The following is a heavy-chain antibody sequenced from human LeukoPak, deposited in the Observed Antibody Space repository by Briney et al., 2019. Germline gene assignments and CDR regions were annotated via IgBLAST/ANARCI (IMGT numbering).Heavy chain of an antibody. CDR3: AKYGGSPANYFDY. Sequence: PSETLSLTCTVSGDSIGAYYWSWVRQPPGKGLEWIAYIHYTGSTNYNPSLKSRVTISMDTSKSQFSLHVNSVTAADTDVYYCAKYGGSPANYFDYWGRGTLVTVSS. V-gene: IGHV4-59*08. CDR1: GDSIGAYY. D-gene: IGHD1-26*01. J-gene: IGHJ4*02. CDR2: IHYTGST.